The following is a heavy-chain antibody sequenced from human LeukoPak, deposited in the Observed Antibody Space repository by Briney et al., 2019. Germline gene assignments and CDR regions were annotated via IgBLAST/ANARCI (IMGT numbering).Heavy chain of an antibody. V-gene: IGHV1-69*13. CDR1: GGTFNNVG. CDR2: IIPILTTT. D-gene: IGHD6-13*01. Sequence: SVKVSCKASGGTFNNVGISWVRQAPGQGLEWMGVIIPILTTTHYAQKFKGRVTIIADESTSTASLELSSLTSEDTAVYYCARDPLAASAPGYFDYWGQGTLVTVSS. CDR3: ARDPLAASAPGYFDY. J-gene: IGHJ4*02.